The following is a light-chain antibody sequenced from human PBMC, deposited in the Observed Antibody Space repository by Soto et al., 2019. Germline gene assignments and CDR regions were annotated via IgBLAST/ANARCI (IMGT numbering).Light chain of an antibody. Sequence: DIQMTQSPSSLSASVGDRVIISCRASQSISIYLNWYQQKPGKAPKLMIHAATTLQSGVPSRFSGSGSGTDFTLTISSLQPEDFATYHCQQSYSAPYTFGQGTKVEI. CDR1: QSISIY. J-gene: IGKJ2*01. V-gene: IGKV1-39*01. CDR2: AAT. CDR3: QQSYSAPYT.